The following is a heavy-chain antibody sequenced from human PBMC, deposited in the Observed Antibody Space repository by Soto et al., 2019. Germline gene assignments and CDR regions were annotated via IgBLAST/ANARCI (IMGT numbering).Heavy chain of an antibody. Sequence: PSETLSLTCTVSGGSISSSSYYWGWIRQPPGKGLEWIGSIYYSGSTYYNPSLKSRVTISVDTSKNQFSLKLSSVTAADTAVYYCARLSFHYDSSDVGDYWGQGTLVTVSS. CDR3: ARLSFHYDSSDVGDY. CDR2: IYYSGST. V-gene: IGHV4-39*01. D-gene: IGHD3-22*01. J-gene: IGHJ4*02. CDR1: GGSISSSSYY.